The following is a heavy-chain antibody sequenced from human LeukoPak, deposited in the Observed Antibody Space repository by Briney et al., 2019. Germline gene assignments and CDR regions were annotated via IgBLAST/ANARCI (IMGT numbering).Heavy chain of an antibody. J-gene: IGHJ4*02. CDR2: IRSKAYGETA. D-gene: IGHD1-1*01. CDR3: TRDRGAYNLYDY. CDR1: GFTFGDYA. Sequence: PGRSLRLSCTASGFTFGDYAMSWIRQAPGKGLEWVGFIRSKAYGETADYAASVKGRITISRDDSKAIAYLQMNSLKTEDTAVYHCTRDRGAYNLYDYWGQGTLVTVSS. V-gene: IGHV3-49*03.